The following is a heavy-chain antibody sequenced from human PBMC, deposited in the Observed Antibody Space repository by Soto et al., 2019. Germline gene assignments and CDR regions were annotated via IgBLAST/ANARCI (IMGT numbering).Heavy chain of an antibody. CDR2: IYYSGNT. CDR3: ARHHSGYYDS. V-gene: IGHV4-39*01. J-gene: IGHJ5*02. D-gene: IGHD3-3*01. Sequence: QLQLPESGPGLVKPSETLSLTCTVSGCSINTNGYYWAWIRQPPGKGLEWIGSIYYSGNTYYNSSLKSRVIISSDMSQNQFSLRLTSVTAADTAVYSCARHHSGYYDSLGQGTLVTVSS. CDR1: GCSINTNGYY.